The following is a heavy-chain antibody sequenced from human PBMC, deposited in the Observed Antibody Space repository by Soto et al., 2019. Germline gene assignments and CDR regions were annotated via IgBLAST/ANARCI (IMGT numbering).Heavy chain of an antibody. V-gene: IGHV4-30-2*03. J-gene: IGHJ4*02. CDR1: GGSISSGGYS. D-gene: IGHD3-22*01. Sequence: PSETLSLTCAVSGGSISSGGYSWSWIRQPPGKGLEWIGYFYHSVSTYYNPSLKSRVTISVDTSKNQFSLKLSSVTAADTAVYYCARHRKYYDSSGYSDYWGQGTLVTVSS. CDR2: FYHSVST. CDR3: ARHRKYYDSSGYSDY.